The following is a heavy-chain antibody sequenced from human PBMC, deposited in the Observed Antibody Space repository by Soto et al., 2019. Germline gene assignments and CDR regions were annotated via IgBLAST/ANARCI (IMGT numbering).Heavy chain of an antibody. V-gene: IGHV3-53*01. Sequence: EVQLVESGGGLIQPGGSLRLSCAASGFSVSVDSMIWVRQAPGKGLEWVSLFYNTGFIHYADSVKGRFTISRGHSKNTLYLQMSSRRAEDTTVYFGARHDWLDPWGQGTRVTVSS. CDR1: GFSVSVDS. J-gene: IGHJ5*02. CDR2: FYNTGFI. CDR3: ARHDWLDP.